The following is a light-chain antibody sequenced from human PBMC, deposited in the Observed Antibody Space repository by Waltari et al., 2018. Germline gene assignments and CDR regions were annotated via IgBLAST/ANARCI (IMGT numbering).Light chain of an antibody. J-gene: IGLJ1*01. CDR1: DSDVGAYDF. CDR2: EVS. Sequence: QSALTQPASVSGSPGQSITISCSGTDSDVGAYDFVSWYQQHPGKVPHLIIYEVSNRPAGSSNRFSASKSGNTASRTISGLQAEDEADYYCSSYTTSSAPGVFGTGTRVTVL. CDR3: SSYTTSSAPGV. V-gene: IGLV2-14*01.